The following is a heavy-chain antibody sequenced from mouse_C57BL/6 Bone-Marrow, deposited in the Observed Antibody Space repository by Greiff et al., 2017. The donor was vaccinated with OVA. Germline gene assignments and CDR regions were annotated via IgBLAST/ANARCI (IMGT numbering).Heavy chain of an antibody. J-gene: IGHJ3*01. CDR1: GYTFTSYG. Sequence: QVQLQQSGAELARPGASVKLSCKASGYTFTSYGISWVKQRTGQGLEWIGEIYPRSGNTYYNEKFKGKATLTADKSSSTAYMELRSLTSEDSAVYFCARPCREWFAYWGQGTLVTVSA. D-gene: IGHD3-1*01. CDR3: ARPCREWFAY. V-gene: IGHV1-81*01. CDR2: IYPRSGNT.